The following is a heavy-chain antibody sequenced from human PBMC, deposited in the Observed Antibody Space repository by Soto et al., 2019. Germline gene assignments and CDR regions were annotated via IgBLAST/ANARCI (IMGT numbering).Heavy chain of an antibody. CDR2: ISTYNGNT. Sequence: ASVKVSCKASGYTFTSYGISWVRQAPGQGLEWMGWISTYNGNTNYVQKLQGRVTMTTDTSTSTAYMELRSLRSEDTAVYYCARVSGYYLPDYWGQGTLVTVSS. V-gene: IGHV1-18*01. D-gene: IGHD5-12*01. CDR3: ARVSGYYLPDY. J-gene: IGHJ4*02. CDR1: GYTFTSYG.